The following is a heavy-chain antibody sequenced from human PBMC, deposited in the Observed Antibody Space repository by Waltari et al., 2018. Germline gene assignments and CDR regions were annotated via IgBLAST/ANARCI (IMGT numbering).Heavy chain of an antibody. CDR1: GYTFTGYY. CDR2: INPSSGGT. Sequence: QVQLVQSGAEVKKPGASVKVSCKASGYTFTGYYMHWVRQAPGQGLEWMGRINPSSGGTNYAQKFKGRVTMTRDTSISTAYMERGRLRSDDTAVYYCARERYFDYWGQGTLVTVSS. CDR3: ARERYFDY. V-gene: IGHV1-2*06. J-gene: IGHJ4*02.